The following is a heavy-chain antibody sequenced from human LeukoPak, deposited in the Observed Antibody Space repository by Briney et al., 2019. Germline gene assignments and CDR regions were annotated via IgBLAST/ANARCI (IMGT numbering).Heavy chain of an antibody. Sequence: KASETLSLTCTVSGGSISSYYWSWIRQPPGKGLEWIGYIYYSGSTNYNPSPKSRVTISVDTSKNQFSLKLSSVTAADTAVYYCARVGSDYYMDVWGKGATVTVSS. CDR2: IYYSGST. V-gene: IGHV4-59*01. J-gene: IGHJ6*03. CDR1: GGSISSYY. D-gene: IGHD3-10*01. CDR3: ARVGSDYYMDV.